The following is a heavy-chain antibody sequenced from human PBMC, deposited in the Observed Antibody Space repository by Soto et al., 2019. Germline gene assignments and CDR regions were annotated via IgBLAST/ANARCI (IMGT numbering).Heavy chain of an antibody. CDR3: ARGGLYGGNLRLHDY. D-gene: IGHD4-17*01. J-gene: IGHJ4*02. CDR2: ISYSGRT. V-gene: IGHV4-59*01. Sequence: PSETLSLTCTVSGDSINSYYWSWIRQPPGKGLEWIAYISYSGRTNYNPSLKSRVTISVDTSKNQFSLKLTSVTAADTAVYYCARGGLYGGNLRLHDYWGPGTLVTVSS. CDR1: GDSINSYY.